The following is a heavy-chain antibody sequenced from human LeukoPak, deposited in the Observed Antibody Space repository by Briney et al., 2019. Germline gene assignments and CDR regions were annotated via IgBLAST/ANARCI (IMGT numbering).Heavy chain of an antibody. V-gene: IGHV4-39*01. J-gene: IGHJ3*02. CDR3: ARHPKNWPENAFDI. CDR1: GGSISSSSYY. Sequence: SETLSLTCTVSGGSISSSSYYWGWIRQPPGKGLEWIGSIYYSGSTYYNPSLKSRVTISVDTSKNQFSLKLSSVTAADTAVYYCARHPKNWPENAFDIWGQGTMVTVSS. D-gene: IGHD1-1*01. CDR2: IYYSGST.